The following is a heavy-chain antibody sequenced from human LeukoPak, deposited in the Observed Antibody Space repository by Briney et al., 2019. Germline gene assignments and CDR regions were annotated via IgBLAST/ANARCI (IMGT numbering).Heavy chain of an antibody. V-gene: IGHV4-4*07. CDR2: IYTSGST. J-gene: IGHJ6*03. CDR1: GGSISSYY. D-gene: IGHD3-22*01. Sequence: SETLSLTCTVSGGSISSYYWSWIRQPAGKGLEWIGRIYTSGSTNYNPSLKSRATISVDKSKNQFSLKLSSVTAADTAVYYCARGDPYYDSSGYSYYYYYYYMDVWGKGTTVTVSS. CDR3: ARGDPYYDSSGYSYYYYYYYMDV.